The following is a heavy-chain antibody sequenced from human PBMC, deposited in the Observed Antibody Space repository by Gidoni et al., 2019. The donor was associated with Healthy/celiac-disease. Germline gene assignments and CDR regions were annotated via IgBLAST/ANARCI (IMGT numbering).Heavy chain of an antibody. V-gene: IGHV4-31*03. CDR1: GGSISSGGYY. D-gene: IGHD3-16*02. Sequence: QVQLQESGPGLVQPSQTLSLTCTVSGGSISSGGYYWSWIRQHPGKGLEWIGYIYYSGSTYYNPSLKSRVTISVDTSKNQFSLKLSSVTAADTAVYYCAGMITFGGVIGPGWFDPWGQGTLVTVSS. CDR3: AGMITFGGVIGPGWFDP. CDR2: IYYSGST. J-gene: IGHJ5*02.